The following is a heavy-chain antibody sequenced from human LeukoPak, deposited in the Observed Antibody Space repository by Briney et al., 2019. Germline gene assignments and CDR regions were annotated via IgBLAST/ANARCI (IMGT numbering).Heavy chain of an antibody. CDR2: ISAYNGNT. CDR3: AHILTGHCMNY. D-gene: IGHD3-9*01. J-gene: IGHJ4*02. Sequence: GASVKVSCKASGYTFNSYDFRWVRQAPGQGLEWMGWISAYNGNTNYAQKLQGRVTMTTDTSTTTAYMELGSLSSDDTAVYYCAHILTGHCMNYWGQGTLVTVSS. V-gene: IGHV1-18*01. CDR1: GYTFNSYD.